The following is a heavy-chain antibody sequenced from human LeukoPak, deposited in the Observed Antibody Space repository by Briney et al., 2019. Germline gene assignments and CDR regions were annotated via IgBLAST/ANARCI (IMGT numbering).Heavy chain of an antibody. Sequence: GESLKISSEASGYNFNIYWIGWVRQMPGKGLEGMGIIYPGDSATRYSPSFQGQVTISADKSISTAYLQWSSLKASDTAMYYCARNRDSDYWGQGTLVTVSS. J-gene: IGHJ4*02. D-gene: IGHD2/OR15-2a*01. CDR3: ARNRDSDY. V-gene: IGHV5-51*01. CDR1: GYNFNIYW. CDR2: IYPGDSAT.